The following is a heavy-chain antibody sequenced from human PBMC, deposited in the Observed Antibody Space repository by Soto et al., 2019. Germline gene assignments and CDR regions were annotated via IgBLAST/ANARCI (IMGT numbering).Heavy chain of an antibody. CDR1: GFTFSSYA. Sequence: QVQLVESGGGVVQPGRSLRLSCAASGFTFSSYAMHWVRQAPGKGLEWVAVISYDGSNKYYAGSVKGRFTISRDNSKNTLYLQMNSLRAEDTAVCSCARAYEGDYFDYWGQGTLVTVSS. D-gene: IGHD3-16*01. CDR2: ISYDGSNK. J-gene: IGHJ4*02. V-gene: IGHV3-30-3*01. CDR3: ARAYEGDYFDY.